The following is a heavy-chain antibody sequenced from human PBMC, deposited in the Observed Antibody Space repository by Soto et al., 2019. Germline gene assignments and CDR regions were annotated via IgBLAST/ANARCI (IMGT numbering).Heavy chain of an antibody. CDR3: VRGGNPYHYATSGPGTFDK. D-gene: IGHD3-22*01. J-gene: IGHJ4*02. CDR2: TSFSGYT. V-gene: IGHV4-30-4*01. Sequence: QVQLQESGPGLVKPSQTLSLTCTVSGDSVSGGDSYWSWIRQPPGKALEWIGYTSFSGYTSYTPFLMSRVTISVDMSKSQFSLRLTSVTAADTAIYYCVRGGNPYHYATSGPGTFDKWGQGTLVSVSS. CDR1: GDSVSGGDSY.